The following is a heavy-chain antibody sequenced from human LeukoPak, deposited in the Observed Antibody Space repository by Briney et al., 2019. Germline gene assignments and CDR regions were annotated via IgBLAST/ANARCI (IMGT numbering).Heavy chain of an antibody. CDR3: AKGSSSSRPYYFDY. D-gene: IGHD6-6*01. CDR1: GFTFSSYA. J-gene: IGHJ4*02. CDR2: ITNSGGDT. V-gene: IGHV3-23*01. Sequence: PGGSLRLSCAASGFTFSSYAMSWVRQAPGKGLEWVSAITNSGGDTYHADSVKGRFTISRDNSKNTLYLQMNNLRVEDTAVYYCAKGSSSSRPYYFDYWGQGTLVTVSS.